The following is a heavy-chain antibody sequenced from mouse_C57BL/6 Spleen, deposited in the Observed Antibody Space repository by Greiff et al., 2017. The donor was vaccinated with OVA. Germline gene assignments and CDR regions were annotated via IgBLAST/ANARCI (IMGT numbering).Heavy chain of an antibody. D-gene: IGHD3-2*02. CDR3: ARRAAQATDYFDY. Sequence: SGPELVKPGASVKISCKASGYAFSSSWMNWVKQRPGKGLEWIGRIYPGDGDTNYNGKFKGKATLTADKSSSTAYMQLSSLTSEDSAVYFWARRAAQATDYFDYWGQGTTLTVSS. CDR1: GYAFSSSW. J-gene: IGHJ2*01. CDR2: IYPGDGDT. V-gene: IGHV1-82*01.